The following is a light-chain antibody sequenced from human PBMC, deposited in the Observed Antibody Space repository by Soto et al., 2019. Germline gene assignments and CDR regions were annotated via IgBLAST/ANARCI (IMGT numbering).Light chain of an antibody. Sequence: SVLTQPPSASGSPGQSVAISCTGTSSDVGGYNYVSWYQQHPGKAPKLMIYEVNNRPSGVPDRFSGSKSGNTASLTVSGLQAEDEAYYYFCSYAGSSNVFGTGTKVTVL. CDR2: EVN. CDR1: SSDVGGYNY. J-gene: IGLJ1*01. V-gene: IGLV2-8*01. CDR3: CSYAGSSNV.